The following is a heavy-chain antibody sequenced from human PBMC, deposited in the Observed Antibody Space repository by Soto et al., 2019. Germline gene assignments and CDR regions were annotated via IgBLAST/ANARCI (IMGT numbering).Heavy chain of an antibody. CDR3: AGEPKGGAYDREV. CDR2: IWSDGSRT. Sequence: QVHLVESGGGVVQPGTSLRLSCAASGLTFSTYDMHWVRQAPGKGLEWVALIWSDGSRTFYADSVKGRFTISRDNSKNTLYLQMHSLRAEYTAVYYCAGEPKGGAYDREVWGQGTTVTVAS. V-gene: IGHV3-33*01. J-gene: IGHJ6*02. CDR1: GLTFSTYD. D-gene: IGHD1-26*01.